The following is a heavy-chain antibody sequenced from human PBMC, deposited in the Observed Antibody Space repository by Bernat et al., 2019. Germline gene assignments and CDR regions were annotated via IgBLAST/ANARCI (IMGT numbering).Heavy chain of an antibody. V-gene: IGHV3-23*01. CDR1: GFTFSNYA. Sequence: EVQLLESGGGLVQPGGSLRLSCAASGFTFSNYAMSWVRQAPGKGLEWVAGIGGSDGNTYYADSVKGRFTISSDNSKNILYLQMNSLRAEDTAVYSCSRPGGSYVFRGFDSWGQGTLVTVSS. CDR2: IGGSDGNT. J-gene: IGHJ4*02. D-gene: IGHD1-26*01. CDR3: SRPGGSYVFRGFDS.